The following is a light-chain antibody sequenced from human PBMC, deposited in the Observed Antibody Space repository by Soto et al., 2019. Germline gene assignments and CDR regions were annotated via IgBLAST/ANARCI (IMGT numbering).Light chain of an antibody. CDR3: AAWDDNLNGLV. V-gene: IGLV1-44*01. CDR1: SSNIGRNS. CDR2: GND. Sequence: QSVLTQPPSASETPGQGVTISCSGGSSNIGRNSVNWYQQFPGTAPKLIIYGNDVRASGVPGRFSGSKSGTSASLAISGLQSEDEADFYCAAWDDNLNGLVFGGGTKLTVL. J-gene: IGLJ3*02.